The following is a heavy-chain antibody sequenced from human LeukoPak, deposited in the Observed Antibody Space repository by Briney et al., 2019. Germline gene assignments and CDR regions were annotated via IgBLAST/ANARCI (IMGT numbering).Heavy chain of an antibody. CDR1: GGSISSYY. Sequence: SETLSLTCTVSGGSISSYYWSWIRQSPGKGLEWIGYIYDDGSTRHNPSLKSRVTMPIDTSKNQFSLKLSSVTAADTAVYYCARATYYYHLDVWGQGTTVTVSS. V-gene: IGHV4-59*01. CDR2: IYDDGST. CDR3: ARATYYYHLDV. J-gene: IGHJ6*01.